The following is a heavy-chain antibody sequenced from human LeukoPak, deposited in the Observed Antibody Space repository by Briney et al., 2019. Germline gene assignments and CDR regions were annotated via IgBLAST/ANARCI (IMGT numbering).Heavy chain of an antibody. Sequence: GGSLRLSCAASGFTFSRYWMSWVRQVPGKRLEWVANIKQDGSAKYYVDSVKGRFTISRDNAKNSLYLQMNSLRAEDTAVYYCARGGTTFEHWGQGTLVTVSS. V-gene: IGHV3-7*01. CDR3: ARGGTTFEH. CDR2: IKQDGSAK. J-gene: IGHJ4*02. D-gene: IGHD1-1*01. CDR1: GFTFSRYW.